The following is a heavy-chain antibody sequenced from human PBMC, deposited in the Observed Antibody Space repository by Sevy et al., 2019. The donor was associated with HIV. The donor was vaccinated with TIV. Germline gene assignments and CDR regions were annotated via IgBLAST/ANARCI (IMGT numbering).Heavy chain of an antibody. CDR2: ISSSSNYI. Sequence: GGSLRLSCAASGFTFSPYTMNWVRQAPGKGLEWVSSISSSSNYIYYADSVKGRFTISRDNAKNSLYLQRNRLRAEDTAVYYCARPYGSGSWEAFDIWGQGTMVTVSS. D-gene: IGHD3-10*01. CDR1: GFTFSPYT. V-gene: IGHV3-21*01. CDR3: ARPYGSGSWEAFDI. J-gene: IGHJ3*02.